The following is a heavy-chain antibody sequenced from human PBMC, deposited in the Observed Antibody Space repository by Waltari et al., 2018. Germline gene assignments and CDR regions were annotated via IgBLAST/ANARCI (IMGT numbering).Heavy chain of an antibody. CDR2: AMATNGNT. CDR1: GYTFTSYG. J-gene: IGHJ3*02. Sequence: QVQLVQSGAGVKKPGASVKVSCKASGYTFTSYGISWVRQAPGQGLEWMGWAMATNGNTNNAQKLQGRVTMTTDTSTSTAYMELRSLRSDDTAVYYCARDPRGIGAFDIWGQGTMVTVSS. V-gene: IGHV1-18*01. D-gene: IGHD6-13*01. CDR3: ARDPRGIGAFDI.